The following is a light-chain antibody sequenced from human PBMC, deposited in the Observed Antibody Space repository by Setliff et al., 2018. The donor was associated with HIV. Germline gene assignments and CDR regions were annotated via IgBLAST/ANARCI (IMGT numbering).Light chain of an antibody. CDR1: SSDVGRYNL. J-gene: IGLJ1*01. CDR2: QAT. V-gene: IGLV2-23*01. Sequence: QSALAQPASVSGSPGQSITISCTGTSSDVGRYNLVSWYQQHPGKAPKLMIYQATKPPSGVSNRFSGSKSGNTASLTISGLQAEDEADYYCCSNTGSNTYVFGTGTKVTVL. CDR3: CSNTGSNTYV.